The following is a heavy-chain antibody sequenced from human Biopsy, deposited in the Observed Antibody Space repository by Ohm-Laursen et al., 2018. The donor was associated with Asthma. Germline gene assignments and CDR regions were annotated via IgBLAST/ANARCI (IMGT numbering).Heavy chain of an antibody. CDR3: AKGMGTFDI. V-gene: IGHV3-23*01. CDR2: ISASGNST. D-gene: IGHD5-24*01. J-gene: IGHJ3*02. Sequence: SLRLSCTASGFRFNSYAVSWVRQAPGKGPERVSTISASGNSTYYGDSVKGRFTISRDNSKNTLFLHMNSLRADDTAVYYCAKGMGTFDIWGQGTLVTVSS. CDR1: GFRFNSYA.